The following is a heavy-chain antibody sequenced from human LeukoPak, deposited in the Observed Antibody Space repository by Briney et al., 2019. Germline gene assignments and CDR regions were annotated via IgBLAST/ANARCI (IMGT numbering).Heavy chain of an antibody. CDR1: GYTFTSYD. CDR3: ARGARYYDFWSGYYTNWFDP. Sequence: GASVKVSCKASGYTFTSYDINWVRQATGQGLEWMGWMNPNSGNTGYAQKFQGRVTMTRNTSISTAYMELSSLRSEDTAVYYCARGARYYDFWSGYYTNWFDPWGQGTPVTVSS. J-gene: IGHJ5*02. V-gene: IGHV1-8*01. D-gene: IGHD3-3*01. CDR2: MNPNSGNT.